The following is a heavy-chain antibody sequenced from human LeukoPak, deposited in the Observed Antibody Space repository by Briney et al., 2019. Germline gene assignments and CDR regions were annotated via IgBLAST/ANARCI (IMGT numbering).Heavy chain of an antibody. Sequence: GGSLRLSCAASGFTFSSYWMSWVRQAPGKGLEWVANIKQDGSDKYFVDSVKGRFTISRDNARNSLYLQMNSLRAEDTALYYCARGGVVVEAATPDYFDYWGQGTLVTVSS. CDR3: ARGGVVVEAATPDYFDY. CDR1: GFTFSSYW. J-gene: IGHJ4*02. CDR2: IKQDGSDK. D-gene: IGHD2-15*01. V-gene: IGHV3-7*01.